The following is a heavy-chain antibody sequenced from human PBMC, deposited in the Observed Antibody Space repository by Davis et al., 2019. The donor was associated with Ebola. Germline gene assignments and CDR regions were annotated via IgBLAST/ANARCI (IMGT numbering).Heavy chain of an antibody. J-gene: IGHJ2*01. CDR3: AGRGWGGVGVWYFDL. CDR1: GGSISSGGYY. CDR2: IYYSGST. D-gene: IGHD7-27*01. V-gene: IGHV4-61*08. Sequence: MPSETLSLTCTVSGGSISSGGYYWSWIRQHPGKGLEWIGYIYYSGSTNYNPSLKSRVTLSVEPSKNQFSLKLSSVTAADTAVYYCAGRGWGGVGVWYFDLWGRGTLVTVSS.